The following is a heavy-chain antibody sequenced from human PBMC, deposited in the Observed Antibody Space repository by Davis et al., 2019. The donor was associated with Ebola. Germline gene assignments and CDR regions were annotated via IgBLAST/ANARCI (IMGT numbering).Heavy chain of an antibody. CDR3: ARGWELPRIYFDY. D-gene: IGHD1-26*01. V-gene: IGHV3-66*01. CDR2: IYSGGST. J-gene: IGHJ4*02. CDR1: GLTVSSNY. Sequence: GESLKISCAASGLTVSSNYMSWVRQAPGKGLEWVSVIYSGGSTYYADSVKGRFTISRDNSKNTLYLQMNSLRAEDTAVYYCARGWELPRIYFDYWGQGTLVTVSS.